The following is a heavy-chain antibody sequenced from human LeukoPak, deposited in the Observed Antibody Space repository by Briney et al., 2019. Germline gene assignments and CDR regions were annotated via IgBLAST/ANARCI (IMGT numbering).Heavy chain of an antibody. CDR2: IRYDGSNK. D-gene: IGHD2-8*01. Sequence: GGSLRLSCAAPGFTFSSYGMHWVRQAPGKGLEWVAFIRYDGSNKYYADSVKGRFTISRDNSKNTLYLQMNSLRAEDTAVYYCAKVMVVRGNWFDPWGQGTLVTVSS. J-gene: IGHJ5*02. CDR3: AKVMVVRGNWFDP. V-gene: IGHV3-30*02. CDR1: GFTFSSYG.